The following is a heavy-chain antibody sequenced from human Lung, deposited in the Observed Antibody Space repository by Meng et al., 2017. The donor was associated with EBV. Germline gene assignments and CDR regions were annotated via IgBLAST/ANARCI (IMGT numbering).Heavy chain of an antibody. CDR1: GDSISSDIW. D-gene: IGHD1-7*01. J-gene: IGHJ4*02. CDR3: GRDQGRELINH. V-gene: IGHV4-4*02. CDR2: VYHPGDT. Sequence: GPGLVKPAGTLSLTCAASGDSISSDIWWSWVREPPGKGLEWIGEVYHPGDTNYNPSLKSRVEISVDKSKNQFYLSLFSVTAADTAVYYCGRDQGRELINHWGQGTLVTVPS.